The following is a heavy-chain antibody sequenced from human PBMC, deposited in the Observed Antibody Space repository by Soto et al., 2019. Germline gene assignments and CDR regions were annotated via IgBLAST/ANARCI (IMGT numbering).Heavy chain of an antibody. CDR1: GFTFSSYG. CDR3: AKGGDIAVAGRARLNWFDP. J-gene: IGHJ5*02. Sequence: SLRLSCAASGFTFSSYGMHWVRQAPGKGLEWVAVISYDGSNKYYADSVKGRFTISRDNSKNTLYLQMNSLRAEDTAVYYCAKGGDIAVAGRARLNWFDPWGQGTLVTVSS. V-gene: IGHV3-30*18. D-gene: IGHD6-19*01. CDR2: ISYDGSNK.